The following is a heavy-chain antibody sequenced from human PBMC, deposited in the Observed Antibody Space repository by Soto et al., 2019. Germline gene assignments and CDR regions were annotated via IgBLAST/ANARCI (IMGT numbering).Heavy chain of an antibody. V-gene: IGHV1-2*02. D-gene: IGHD5-12*01. CDR1: GYTFTGYY. CDR2: INPNSGGT. J-gene: IGHJ6*02. Sequence: EASVKVSCKASGYTFTGYYMHWVRQAPGQGLEWMGWINPNSGGTNYAQKFQGRVTMTRDTSISTAYMELGRLRSDDTAVYYCAREGYPSSDYYGMDVWGQGTTVTVSS. CDR3: AREGYPSSDYYGMDV.